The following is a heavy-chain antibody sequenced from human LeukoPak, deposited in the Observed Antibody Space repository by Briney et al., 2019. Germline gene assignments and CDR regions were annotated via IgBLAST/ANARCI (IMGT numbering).Heavy chain of an antibody. V-gene: IGHV1-2*02. CDR1: GYTFTGYY. Sequence: ASVKVSCKASGYTFTGYYMHWVRQAPGQGLEWMGWINPNSGDTNYAQKFQGRVTMTRDTSISTAYMDLSRLRSDDTAVYYCARRAGYNPGDYWGQGTLVTVSS. CDR3: ARRAGYNPGDY. CDR2: INPNSGDT. D-gene: IGHD5-24*01. J-gene: IGHJ4*02.